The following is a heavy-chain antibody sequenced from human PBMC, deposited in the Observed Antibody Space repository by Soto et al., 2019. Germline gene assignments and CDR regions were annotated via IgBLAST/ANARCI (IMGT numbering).Heavy chain of an antibody. Sequence: QVQLVQSGAEVKKPGSSVKVSCKVSGGTFSNYAIDWVRLAPGHGLEWMGGIVPIFGTTYYTQKFQGRAPSMADDSQPKAYLAMSSPRSEDTAIYYCARVEAVAGLYNYHGLDVWGQGTAVTVSS. V-gene: IGHV1-69*12. CDR1: GGTFSNYA. CDR2: IVPIFGTT. J-gene: IGHJ6*02. CDR3: ARVEAVAGLYNYHGLDV. D-gene: IGHD6-19*01.